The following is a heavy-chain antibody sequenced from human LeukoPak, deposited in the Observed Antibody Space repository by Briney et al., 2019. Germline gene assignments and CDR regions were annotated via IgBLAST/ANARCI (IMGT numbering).Heavy chain of an antibody. CDR2: ISSSSSYI. V-gene: IGHV3-21*01. CDR1: GFTFSSYS. CDR3: ARDPRWEPYDNAFDI. J-gene: IGHJ3*02. Sequence: PGGSLRLSCAASGFTFSSYSTNWVRQAPGKGLEWVSSISSSSSYIYYADSVKGRFTISRDNAKNSLYLQMNSLRAEDTAVYYCARDPRWEPYDNAFDIWGQGTMVTVSS. D-gene: IGHD1-26*01.